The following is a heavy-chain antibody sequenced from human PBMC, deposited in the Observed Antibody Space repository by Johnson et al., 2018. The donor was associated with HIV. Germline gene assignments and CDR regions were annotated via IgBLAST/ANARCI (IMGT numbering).Heavy chain of an antibody. CDR1: GLSFSNFG. D-gene: IGHD3-3*01. V-gene: IGHV3-20*04. CDR3: ARGAPWSGSDAFDI. J-gene: IGHJ3*02. Sequence: VQLVESGGGLVQPGKSLTLSCVGSGLSFSNFGIHWVRQAPGKGLEWVSGINWNGGSTGYADSVKGRFTISRDNTKNSLYLQMNSLRAEDTALYYCARGAPWSGSDAFDIWGQGTMVTVSS. CDR2: INWNGGST.